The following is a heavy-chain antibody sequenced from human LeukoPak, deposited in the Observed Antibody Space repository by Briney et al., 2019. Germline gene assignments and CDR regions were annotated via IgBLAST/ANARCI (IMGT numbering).Heavy chain of an antibody. CDR1: GFTFSSYW. D-gene: IGHD5-12*01. CDR3: ARGGYSGYALDY. J-gene: IGHJ4*02. V-gene: IGHV3-21*01. CDR2: IGISSNKI. Sequence: GGSLRLSCAASGFTFSSYWMSWVRQAPGKGLEWVSSIGISSNKIYYADSVKGRFIISRDNAKNSVYLQMNSLRAEDTAVYYCARGGYSGYALDYWGQGTLVTVSS.